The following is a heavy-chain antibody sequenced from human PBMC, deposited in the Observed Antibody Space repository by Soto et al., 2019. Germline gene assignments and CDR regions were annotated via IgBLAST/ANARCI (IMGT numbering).Heavy chain of an antibody. J-gene: IGHJ5*02. Sequence: SGPTLVNPTQTLTPTCTFSGFSLSTSGVGVGWIRQPPGKALEWLALIYWDDDKRYSPSLKSRLTITKDTSKNQVVLTMTNMDPVDTATYYCAHGSQVLRFLEWLPWFDPWGQGTLVTVSS. CDR3: AHGSQVLRFLEWLPWFDP. V-gene: IGHV2-5*02. CDR2: IYWDDDK. CDR1: GFSLSTSGVG. D-gene: IGHD3-3*01.